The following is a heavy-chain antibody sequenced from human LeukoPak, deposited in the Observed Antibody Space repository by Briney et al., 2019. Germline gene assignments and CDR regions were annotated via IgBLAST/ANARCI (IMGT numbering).Heavy chain of an antibody. D-gene: IGHD3-10*01. Sequence: GSLRLSCAASGFTVSSNYMSWVRQAPGKGLEWVSVIYSGGSTYYADSVKGRFTISRHNSKNTLYLQMNSLRAEDTAVYYCARANIWFGELSLDYWGQGTLVTVSS. CDR3: ARANIWFGELSLDY. V-gene: IGHV3-53*04. CDR2: IYSGGST. CDR1: GFTVSSNY. J-gene: IGHJ4*02.